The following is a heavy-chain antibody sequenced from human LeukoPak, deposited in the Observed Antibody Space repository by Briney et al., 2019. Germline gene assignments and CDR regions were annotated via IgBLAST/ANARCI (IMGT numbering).Heavy chain of an antibody. Sequence: LSLTCTVSGGSISSSSYYWGWIRQAPGKGLEWVAIISYDGSNKNYADSVKGRFTISRDNSKNTLFLQMNSPRAEDTAVYYCAKDARRGPPSFGGAIRPNPDNWYNYGMDVWGQGTTVTVSS. V-gene: IGHV3-30*18. CDR3: AKDARRGPPSFGGAIRPNPDNWYNYGMDV. D-gene: IGHD3-3*01. J-gene: IGHJ6*02. CDR2: ISYDGSNK. CDR1: GGSISSSS.